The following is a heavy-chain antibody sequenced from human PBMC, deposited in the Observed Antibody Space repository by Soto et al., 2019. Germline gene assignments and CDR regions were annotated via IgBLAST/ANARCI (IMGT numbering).Heavy chain of an antibody. V-gene: IGHV4-59*01. J-gene: IGHJ6*02. CDR3: ARDLRHYVFLTGHYYWGMDV. Sequence: SETLSLTCTVSGGSISSYYWSWIRQPPGKGLEWIGYIYYSGSTNYNPSLKSRVTISVDTSKNQFSLKLSSVTAADTAVYYCARDLRHYVFLTGHYYWGMDVGAQGTTVPVSS. CDR2: IYYSGST. CDR1: GGSISSYY. D-gene: IGHD3-9*01.